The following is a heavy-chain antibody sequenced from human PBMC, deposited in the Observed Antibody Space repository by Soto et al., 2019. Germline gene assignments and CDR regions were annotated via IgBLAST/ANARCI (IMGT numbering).Heavy chain of an antibody. CDR2: IYHSGTA. J-gene: IGHJ6*02. CDR1: GGSISNNNC. D-gene: IGHD3-3*01. Sequence: LSLTCAVSGGSISNNNCWNWVRQPPGKGLEWIGEIYHSGTANYNPSLKSRVTISVDKSNNQFSLTLNSVTAADTAVYYCARRRITTFGVVITGYGMDVWGQGTTVTVSS. CDR3: ARRRITTFGVVITGYGMDV. V-gene: IGHV4-4*02.